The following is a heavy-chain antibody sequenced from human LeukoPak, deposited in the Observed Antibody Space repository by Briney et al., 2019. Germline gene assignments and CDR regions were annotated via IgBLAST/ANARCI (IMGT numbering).Heavy chain of an antibody. CDR1: GFTFSSYA. CDR3: ARDRYGSGSLDY. D-gene: IGHD3-10*01. V-gene: IGHV3-30*04. J-gene: IGHJ4*02. Sequence: GRSLGLSCAASGFTFSSYAMHWVRQAPGKGLEWVAVISYDGSNKYYADSVKGRFTISRDNSKSTLYLQMNSLRAEDTAVYYCARDRYGSGSLDYWGQGTLVTVSS. CDR2: ISYDGSNK.